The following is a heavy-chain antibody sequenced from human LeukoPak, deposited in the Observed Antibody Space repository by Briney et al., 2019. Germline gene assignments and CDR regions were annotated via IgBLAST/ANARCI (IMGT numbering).Heavy chain of an antibody. J-gene: IGHJ4*02. D-gene: IGHD5-18*01. CDR1: GYTFTSYD. Sequence: RRASVKVSCKASGYTFTSYDINWVRQATGQGLEWMGWMNPNSGNTGYAQKFQGRVTMTRDTSISTAYMELSRLRSDDTAVYYCARPNGRAMVTLGYWGQGTLVTVSS. CDR2: MNPNSGNT. CDR3: ARPNGRAMVTLGY. V-gene: IGHV1-8*01.